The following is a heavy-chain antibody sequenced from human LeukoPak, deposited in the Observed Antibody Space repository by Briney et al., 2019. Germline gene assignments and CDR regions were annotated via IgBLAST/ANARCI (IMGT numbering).Heavy chain of an antibody. CDR1: GGTFSSYA. CDR3: ARVEPGAQRFGAFDI. Sequence: SVKVSCKASGGTFSSYAISWVRQAPGQGLEWMGGIIPIFGTANYAQKFQGRVTITADESTSTAYMELSSLRSEDTAVYYCARVEPGAQRFGAFDIWGQGTMVTVSS. V-gene: IGHV1-69*01. J-gene: IGHJ3*02. CDR2: IIPIFGTA. D-gene: IGHD3-10*01.